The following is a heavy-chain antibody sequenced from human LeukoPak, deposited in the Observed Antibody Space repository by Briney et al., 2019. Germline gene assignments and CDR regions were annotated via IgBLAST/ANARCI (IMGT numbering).Heavy chain of an antibody. V-gene: IGHV1-8*03. J-gene: IGHJ4*02. CDR2: MNPNSGNT. CDR1: GYTFTTLD. Sequence: ASVKVSCKASGYTFTTLDINWVRQATGQGLEWMGWMNPNSGNTGYAQKFQGRVTITRDTSTSTAYMELSSLRSEDTAVYYCARVVGTLDSGGQGTLVTVSS. D-gene: IGHD1-1*01. CDR3: ARVVGTLDS.